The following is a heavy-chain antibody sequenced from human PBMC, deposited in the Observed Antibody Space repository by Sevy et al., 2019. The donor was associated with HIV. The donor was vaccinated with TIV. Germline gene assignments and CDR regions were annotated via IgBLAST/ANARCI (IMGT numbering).Heavy chain of an antibody. CDR3: ARSMVRRNTPHLDTFHY. J-gene: IGHJ4*02. Sequence: SETLSLTCTVSGGSIRSGTYYWNWIRQPAGKRLEWIGRIYTTGSTDYNPSLKSRVTISVDTSKNQFSLTLSSVTAADTAVYYCARSMVRRNTPHLDTFHYWGQGTLVTVSS. CDR1: GGSIRSGTYY. D-gene: IGHD3-10*01. V-gene: IGHV4-61*02. CDR2: IYTTGST.